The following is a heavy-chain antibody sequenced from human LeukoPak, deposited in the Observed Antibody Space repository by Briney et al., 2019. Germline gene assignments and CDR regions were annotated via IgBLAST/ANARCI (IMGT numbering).Heavy chain of an antibody. CDR3: ARDQTRGYTYGRSDGAFDI. CDR1: GFTFGSYT. CDR2: ISSSSSYI. J-gene: IGHJ3*02. D-gene: IGHD5-18*01. V-gene: IGHV3-21*01. Sequence: GGSLRLSCAASGFTFGSYTMNWVRQPPGKRLEWVSSISSSSSYIYYADSVKGRFTISRDNAKNSLYLQMNSLRAEDTAVYYCARDQTRGYTYGRSDGAFDIWGHGTMVTVSS.